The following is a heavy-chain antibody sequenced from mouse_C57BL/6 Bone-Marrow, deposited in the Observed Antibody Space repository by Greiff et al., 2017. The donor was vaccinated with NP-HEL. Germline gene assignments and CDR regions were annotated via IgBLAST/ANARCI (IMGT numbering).Heavy chain of an antibody. J-gene: IGHJ4*01. CDR2: ISSGGDYI. CDR3: TRDRIYYRDYAMDY. D-gene: IGHD2-14*01. CDR1: GFTFSSYA. Sequence: EVKVVESGEGLVKPGGSLKLSCAASGFTFSSYAMSWVRQTPEKRLEWVAYISSGGDYIYYADTVKGRFTISRDNARNTLYLQMSSLKSEDTAMYYCTRDRIYYRDYAMDYWGQGTSVTVSS. V-gene: IGHV5-9-1*02.